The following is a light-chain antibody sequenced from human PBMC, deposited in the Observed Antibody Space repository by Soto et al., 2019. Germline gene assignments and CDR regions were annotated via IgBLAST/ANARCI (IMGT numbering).Light chain of an antibody. CDR2: EDT. CDR1: SSDVGSFDL. CDR3: CSYAGSYTLV. J-gene: IGLJ2*01. V-gene: IGLV2-23*01. Sequence: QSVLTQPASVSGSPGQSIAISCTGTSSDVGSFDLVSWYQQEPGKAPRLIIYEDTKRPSGVSNRFSGSKSGNTASLTIFGLQAEDEADYHCCSYAGSYTLVFGGGTKLTVL.